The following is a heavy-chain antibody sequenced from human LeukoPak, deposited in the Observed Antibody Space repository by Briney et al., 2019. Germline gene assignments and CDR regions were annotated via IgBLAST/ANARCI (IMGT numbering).Heavy chain of an antibody. CDR3: ARGLKYNSGWYY. D-gene: IGHD6-19*01. J-gene: IGHJ4*02. CDR1: GYTLTELS. CDR2: FDPEDGET. Sequence: ASVKVSCKVSGYTLTELSMHWVRQAPGKGLEWMGGFDPEDGETIYAQKFQGRVTMTEDTSTDTAYMELSSLRSDDTAVYYCARGLKYNSGWYYWGQGTLVTVSS. V-gene: IGHV1-24*01.